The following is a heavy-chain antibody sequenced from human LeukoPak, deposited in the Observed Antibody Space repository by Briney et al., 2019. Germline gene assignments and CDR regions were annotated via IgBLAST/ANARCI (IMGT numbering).Heavy chain of an antibody. V-gene: IGHV4-31*03. J-gene: IGHJ3*02. CDR2: IDYSGST. Sequence: PSQTLSLTCTVSGVSISSGGYDWSWIGQRPGRGLEMIGYIDYSGSTYYNPSLKSRVTISVDPSKNQCSLKLSSVTAADTAVYYCAREGGLDPAFDIWGQGTMVTVSS. D-gene: IGHD3/OR15-3a*01. CDR1: GVSISSGGYD. CDR3: AREGGLDPAFDI.